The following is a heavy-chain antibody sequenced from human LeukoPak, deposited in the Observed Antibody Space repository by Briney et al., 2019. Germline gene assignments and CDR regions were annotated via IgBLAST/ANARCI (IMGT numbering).Heavy chain of an antibody. Sequence: ASVKVSCKASGYTFSTYAIHWVRQAPGQRLEWMAWINPVNGNTKYSQKLQGRITITSDTSASTADMELSDLRSEDTAIYYCARPMGSGWASFDSWGQGTLVTVFS. CDR3: ARPMGSGWASFDS. CDR1: GYTFSTYA. J-gene: IGHJ4*02. D-gene: IGHD6-19*01. CDR2: INPVNGNT. V-gene: IGHV1-3*01.